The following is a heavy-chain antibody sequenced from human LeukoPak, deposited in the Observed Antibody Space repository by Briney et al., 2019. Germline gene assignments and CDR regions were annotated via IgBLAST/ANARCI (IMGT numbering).Heavy chain of an antibody. Sequence: PGGSLRLSCAASGFTFDYYAMHWVRQAPGKGLEWISLISGDGGSTYYTDSVKGRFTTSRDNSKNSLYLQMNSLRTEDTALYYCAQDKGGSSWYYLDSWGQGTLVTVSS. CDR2: ISGDGGST. J-gene: IGHJ4*02. CDR3: AQDKGGSSWYYLDS. D-gene: IGHD6-13*01. V-gene: IGHV3-43*02. CDR1: GFTFDYYA.